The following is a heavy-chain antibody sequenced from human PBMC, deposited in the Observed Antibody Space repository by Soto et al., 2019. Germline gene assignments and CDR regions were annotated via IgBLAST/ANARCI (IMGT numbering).Heavy chain of an antibody. J-gene: IGHJ6*02. CDR3: ARVPSPFDYYYAMDV. V-gene: IGHV4-30-4*01. D-gene: IGHD3-16*01. CDR2: IFSSGTT. CDR1: GGSISSGGYS. Sequence: PSETLSLTCSVSGGSISSGGYSWSWIRQAPGKGLEWIGYIFSSGTTYYNPSLKSRLTMSLDTSQNQFSLRLASVTDADSAVYYCARVPSPFDYYYAMDVWGQGTTVTV.